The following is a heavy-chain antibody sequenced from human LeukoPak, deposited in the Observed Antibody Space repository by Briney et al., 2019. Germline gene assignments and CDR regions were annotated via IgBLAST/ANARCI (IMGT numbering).Heavy chain of an antibody. D-gene: IGHD4-17*01. CDR3: ARENEYGDYFFGY. J-gene: IGHJ4*02. CDR1: GGSISSYY. CDR2: IYYSGST. Sequence: SETLSLTCTVSGGSISSYYWSWIRQPPGKGLEWIGYIYYSGSTNYNPSLKSRVTMSVDTSKNQFSLKLSSVTAADTAVYYCARENEYGDYFFGYWGQGTLVTVSS. V-gene: IGHV4-59*12.